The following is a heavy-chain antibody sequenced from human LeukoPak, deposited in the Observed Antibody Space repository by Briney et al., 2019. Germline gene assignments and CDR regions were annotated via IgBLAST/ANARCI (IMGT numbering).Heavy chain of an antibody. V-gene: IGHV3-74*01. CDR2: INSDGSWT. Sequence: GGSLRLSCAASGNYWMHWVRQAPGKGLVWVSHINSDGSWTGYADSVKGRFTISKDNAKNTVYLQMNNLRAEGTAVYYCVSFYETYWGRGTLVIVSS. D-gene: IGHD2-2*01. CDR1: GNYW. J-gene: IGHJ4*02. CDR3: VSFYETY.